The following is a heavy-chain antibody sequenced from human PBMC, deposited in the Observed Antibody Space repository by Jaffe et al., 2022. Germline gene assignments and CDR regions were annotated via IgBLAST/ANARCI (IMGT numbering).Heavy chain of an antibody. J-gene: IGHJ4*02. CDR1: GYSISSGYY. CDR3: ARVLDTAMVFDY. CDR2: IYHSGST. D-gene: IGHD5-18*01. Sequence: QVQLQESGPGLVKPSETLSLTCAVSGYSISSGYYWGWIRQPPGKGLEWIGSIYHSGSTYYNPSLKSRVTISVDTSKNQFSLKLSSVTAADTAVYYCARVLDTAMVFDYWGQGTLVTVSS. V-gene: IGHV4-38-2*01.